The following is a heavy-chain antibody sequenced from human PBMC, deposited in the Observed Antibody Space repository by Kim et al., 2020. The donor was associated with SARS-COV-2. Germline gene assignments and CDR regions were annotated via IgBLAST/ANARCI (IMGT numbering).Heavy chain of an antibody. J-gene: IGHJ4*02. Sequence: SETLSLTCAVYGGSFSGYYWSWIRQPPGKGLEWIGEINHSGSTNYNPSLKSRVTISVDTSKNQFSLKLSSVTAADTAVYYCARLIYYYGSGLDYWGQGTLVTVSS. D-gene: IGHD3-10*01. V-gene: IGHV4-34*01. CDR2: INHSGST. CDR1: GGSFSGYY. CDR3: ARLIYYYGSGLDY.